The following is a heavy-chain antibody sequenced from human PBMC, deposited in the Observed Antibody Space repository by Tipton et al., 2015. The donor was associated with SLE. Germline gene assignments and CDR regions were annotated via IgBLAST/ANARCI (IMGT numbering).Heavy chain of an antibody. D-gene: IGHD5-18*01. J-gene: IGHJ6*03. CDR2: IYPRDSDT. CDR3: AGHVERGYNSGRGYYYYMDV. CDR1: GYTFTTYW. V-gene: IGHV5-51*01. Sequence: QLVQSGAVVKKPGQSLKISCKGSGYTFTTYWIGWVRQMPGKGLEWMGIIYPRDSDTRYSPSFQGQVTITADKSNNSAYLQWSSLKASDSAMYFCAGHVERGYNSGRGYYYYMDVWGRGTTVTVSS.